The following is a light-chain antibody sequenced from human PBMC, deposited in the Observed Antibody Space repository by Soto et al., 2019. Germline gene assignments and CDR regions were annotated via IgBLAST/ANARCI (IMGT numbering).Light chain of an antibody. CDR3: QQRSNWPPRIT. V-gene: IGKV3-11*01. CDR2: DAS. CDR1: QSLSSY. Sequence: EIVLTQSPATLSLSPGERATLSCRSSQSLSSYLAWYQQKPGQAPRLLIYDASNRATGIPARFSGRGSGTDFTLTISSLEPEDFAVYYCQQRSNWPPRITFGGGTKVEIK. J-gene: IGKJ4*01.